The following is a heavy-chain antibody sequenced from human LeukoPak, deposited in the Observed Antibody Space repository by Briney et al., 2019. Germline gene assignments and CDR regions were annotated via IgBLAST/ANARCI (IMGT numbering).Heavy chain of an antibody. J-gene: IGHJ4*02. V-gene: IGHV3-23*01. D-gene: IGHD5-18*01. Sequence: GGSLRLSCAASGFTFSSYAMSWVRQAPGKGLEWVSTISGSGGSTYYADSVKGRFTISRDNSKNTLYLQMNSLRAEDTAVYYCAVNRGYSYGYYFDYWGQGTLVTVSS. CDR2: ISGSGGST. CDR3: AVNRGYSYGYYFDY. CDR1: GFTFSSYA.